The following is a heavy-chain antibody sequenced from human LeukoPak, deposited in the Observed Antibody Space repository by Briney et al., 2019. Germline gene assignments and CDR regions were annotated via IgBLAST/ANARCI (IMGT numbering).Heavy chain of an antibody. CDR3: AREGAATDWFDP. CDR1: GFTFSSYS. V-gene: IGHV3-21*01. D-gene: IGHD1-26*01. CDR2: ISSGSSYI. Sequence: GGSLRLSCAASGFTFSSYSMNWVRQAPGKGLEWASSISSGSSYIYYADSVKGRFTISRDNAKNSLYLQMNSLRAEDTAVYYCAREGAATDWFDPWGQGTLVTVSS. J-gene: IGHJ5*02.